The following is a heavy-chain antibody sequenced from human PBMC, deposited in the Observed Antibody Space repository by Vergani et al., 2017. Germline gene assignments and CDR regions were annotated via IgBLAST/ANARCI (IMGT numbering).Heavy chain of an antibody. CDR3: ARASRWYYDSSGYYDY. CDR2: IYHSGST. J-gene: IGHJ4*02. CDR1: GGSISSSNW. V-gene: IGHV4-4*03. D-gene: IGHD3-22*01. Sequence: QVQLQESGPGLVKPPGTLSLTCAVSGGSISSSNWWSWVRQPPGKGLEWIGEIYHSGSTNYNPSLKSRVTKSVDKSKNQFSLKLSSVTAADTAVYYCARASRWYYDSSGYYDYWGQGTLVTVSS.